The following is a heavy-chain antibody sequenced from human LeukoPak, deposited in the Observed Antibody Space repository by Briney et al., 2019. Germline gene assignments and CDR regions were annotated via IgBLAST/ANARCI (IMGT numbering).Heavy chain of an antibody. Sequence: GGSLRLSCAASGFTFSSYSMNWVRQAPGKGLEWVSYISSSSSTIYYADSVKGRFTISRDNAKNSLYLQMNSLRAEDTAVYYCAREGQWSIDYWGQGTLVTVSS. D-gene: IGHD6-19*01. CDR1: GFTFSSYS. V-gene: IGHV3-48*01. CDR3: AREGQWSIDY. J-gene: IGHJ4*02. CDR2: ISSSSSTI.